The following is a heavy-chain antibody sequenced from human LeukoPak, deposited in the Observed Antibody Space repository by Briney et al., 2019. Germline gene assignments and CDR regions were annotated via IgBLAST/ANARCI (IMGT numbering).Heavy chain of an antibody. CDR2: INPSGGST. D-gene: IGHD1-1*01. CDR1: GYTFTSYY. Sequence: ASVKVSCKASGYTFTSYYMHRVRQAPGQGLEWMGIINPSGGSTSYAQKFQGRVTMTRDTSTSTVYMELSSLRSEDTAVYYCARADGTTGLDYWGQGTLVTVSS. CDR3: ARADGTTGLDY. J-gene: IGHJ4*02. V-gene: IGHV1-46*01.